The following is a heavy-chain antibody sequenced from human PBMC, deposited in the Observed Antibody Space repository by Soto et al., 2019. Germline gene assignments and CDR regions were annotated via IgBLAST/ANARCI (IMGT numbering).Heavy chain of an antibody. J-gene: IGHJ5*02. D-gene: IGHD3-9*01. CDR1: GGSISSYC. Sequence: PSETLSLTCTVSGGSISSYCWSWIRQPPGKGLVWIGYIYYSGSTNYNPSLKSRVTISVDTSKNQFSLKLSSVTAADTAVYYCARDYYDILTGYYMGNWFDPWGQGTLVTVSS. CDR2: IYYSGST. V-gene: IGHV4-59*01. CDR3: ARDYYDILTGYYMGNWFDP.